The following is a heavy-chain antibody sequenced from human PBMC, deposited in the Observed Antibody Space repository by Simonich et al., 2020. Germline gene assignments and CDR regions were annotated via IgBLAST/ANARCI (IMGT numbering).Heavy chain of an antibody. CDR1: GFTFSSYS. J-gene: IGHJ4*02. D-gene: IGHD5-18*01. Sequence: EVQLVESGGGLVKPGGSLRLSCAASGFTFSSYSMNWVRQAPGKGLVWVSSISSSSSYIYYADSVKGRFTISRDNAKNSLYLQMNSLRAEDTAVYYCARDVDTAMVFDYWGQGTLVTVSS. CDR3: ARDVDTAMVFDY. CDR2: ISSSSSYI. V-gene: IGHV3-21*01.